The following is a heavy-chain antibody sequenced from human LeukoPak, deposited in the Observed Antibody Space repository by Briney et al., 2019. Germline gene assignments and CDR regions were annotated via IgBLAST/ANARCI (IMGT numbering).Heavy chain of an antibody. J-gene: IGHJ5*02. Sequence: SETLSLTCAVYGGSFSGYYWGWLRQPPGKGLEWVGSIYYSGSTYYNPSLKSRVIISVDTSKNQFSLKLSSVTAADTAVYYCARWDYYDSSTFDPWGQGTLVTVSS. CDR3: ARWDYYDSSTFDP. D-gene: IGHD3-22*01. CDR1: GGSFSGYY. V-gene: IGHV4-39*01. CDR2: IYYSGST.